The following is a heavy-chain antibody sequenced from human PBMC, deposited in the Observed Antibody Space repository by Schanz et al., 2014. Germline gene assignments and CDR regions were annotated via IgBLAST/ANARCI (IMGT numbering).Heavy chain of an antibody. CDR2: VYMSAAST. Sequence: EVQLVESGGGLIQPGGSLRLSCAVSGFTVSSNYMSWVRQAPGKGLEWVSTVYMSAASTRYADSVKGRFIISRDSSKNTLCLQMHSLRPEDTALYFCARDEGRDGYNLAFDVWGQGTLVTVSS. J-gene: IGHJ3*01. D-gene: IGHD5-12*01. CDR3: ARDEGRDGYNLAFDV. CDR1: GFTVSSNY. V-gene: IGHV3-53*01.